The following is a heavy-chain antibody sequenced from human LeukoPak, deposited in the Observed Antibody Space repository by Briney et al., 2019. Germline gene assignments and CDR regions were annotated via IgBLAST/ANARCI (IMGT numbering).Heavy chain of an antibody. CDR3: ARRGGSSSWYSLDY. CDR2: IIPVLGVS. V-gene: IGHV1-69*04. J-gene: IGHJ4*02. D-gene: IGHD6-13*01. Sequence: ASVKVSCKASGGSFSSYVITWVRQAPGQGLEWMGRIIPVLGVSNFAQKFQGRVTITADKSTNTAHMELSRLESGDTAVYYCARRGGSSSWYSLDYWGQGTLVTVSS. CDR1: GGSFSSYV.